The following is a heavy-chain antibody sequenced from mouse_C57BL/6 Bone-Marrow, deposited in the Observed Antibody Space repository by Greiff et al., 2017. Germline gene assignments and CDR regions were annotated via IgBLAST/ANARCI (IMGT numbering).Heavy chain of an antibody. CDR3: AIPTVVYFDY. Sequence: QVQLQQSGAELVKPGASVKLSCKASGYTFTSYWMHWVKQRPGQGLEWIGMIHPSDSDTNYNQKFKGKATLTVDKSSSTAYMQLSSLTSEDSAVYYCAIPTVVYFDYWGQGTTLTVSS. CDR1: GYTFTSYW. D-gene: IGHD1-1*01. J-gene: IGHJ2*01. CDR2: IHPSDSDT. V-gene: IGHV1-74*01.